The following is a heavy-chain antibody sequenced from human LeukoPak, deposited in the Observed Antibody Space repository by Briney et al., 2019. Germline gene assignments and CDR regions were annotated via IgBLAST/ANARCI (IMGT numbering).Heavy chain of an antibody. CDR1: GFTFSSYG. CDR3: ARARYYDSSGYGYYFDY. V-gene: IGHV3-33*01. CDR2: IWYDGSNK. Sequence: GGSLRLSCAASGFTFSSYGMHWVRQAPGKGLEWVAVIWYDGSNKYYADSVKGRFTISRDNSKNTLYLQMNSLRAEDTAVYYCARARYYDSSGYGYYFDYWGQGTLVTVSS. J-gene: IGHJ4*02. D-gene: IGHD3-22*01.